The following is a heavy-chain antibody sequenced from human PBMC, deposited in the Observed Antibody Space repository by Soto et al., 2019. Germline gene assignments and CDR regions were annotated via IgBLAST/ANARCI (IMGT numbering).Heavy chain of an antibody. J-gene: IGHJ4*02. CDR3: AREGPRYSSSFDY. Sequence: EVQLVESGGGLVKPGGSLRLSCAASGFTFSSYSMNWVRQAPGKGLEWVSLISSSSSYIYYADSVKGRFTISRDNAKNPLDLQMNSLRAEDTAVYYCAREGPRYSSSFDYWGQGTLVTVSS. CDR2: ISSSSSYI. CDR1: GFTFSSYS. D-gene: IGHD6-13*01. V-gene: IGHV3-21*01.